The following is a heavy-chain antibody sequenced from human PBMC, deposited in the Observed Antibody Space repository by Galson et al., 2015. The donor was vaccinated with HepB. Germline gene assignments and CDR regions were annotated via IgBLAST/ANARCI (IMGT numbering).Heavy chain of an antibody. V-gene: IGHV2-5*01. CDR2: IYWNDDK. CDR3: ARKQWVAYSDYNWFDP. D-gene: IGHD6-19*01. Sequence: PALVKPTQTLTLTCTFSGFSLSSSGVGVGWIRQPPGKALEWLALIYWNDDKRYSPSLKSRLTFTKDTSKNQVVLIMTNMDPVDTATYYCARKQWVAYSDYNWFDPWGQGTLVTVSS. J-gene: IGHJ5*02. CDR1: GFSLSSSGVG.